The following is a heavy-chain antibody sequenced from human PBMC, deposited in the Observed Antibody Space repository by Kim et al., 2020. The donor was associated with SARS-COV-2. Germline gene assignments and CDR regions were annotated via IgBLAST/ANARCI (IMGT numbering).Heavy chain of an antibody. CDR3: ARDPRRDGYNPFDY. V-gene: IGHV1-18*04. D-gene: IGHD5-12*01. Sequence: ASVKVSCKASGYTFTSYGISWVRQAPGQGLEWMGWISAYNGNTNYAQKLQGRVTMTTDTSTSTAYMELRSLRSDDTAVYYCARDPRRDGYNPFDYWGQGTLVTVSS. CDR1: GYTFTSYG. J-gene: IGHJ4*02. CDR2: ISAYNGNT.